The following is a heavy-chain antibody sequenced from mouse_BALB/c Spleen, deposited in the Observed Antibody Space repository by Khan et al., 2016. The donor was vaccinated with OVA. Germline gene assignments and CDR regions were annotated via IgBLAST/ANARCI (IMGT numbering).Heavy chain of an antibody. CDR1: GFSLTSYG. V-gene: IGHV2-6-1*01. D-gene: IGHD3-2*02. J-gene: IGHJ1*01. CDR2: IWSDGRT. CDR3: ARQGYPGYFDV. Sequence: QVQLKESGPGPVAPSQSLSITCTISGFSLTSYGVHWVRQPAGKGLEWLVVIWSDGRTTYNSALKSRLSISKDNSKSQVFLKVNSLQTDDTAIYYCARQGYPGYFDVWGAGTTVTVSS.